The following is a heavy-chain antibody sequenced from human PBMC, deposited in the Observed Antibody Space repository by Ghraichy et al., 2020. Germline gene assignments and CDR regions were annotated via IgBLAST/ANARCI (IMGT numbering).Heavy chain of an antibody. CDR2: IPSDGSEL. Sequence: GGSLRLSCAASGFNFGGSWMTWVRQAPGKGLEWVADIPSDGSELNYVASVKGRFSNSRDNTKNSLYLQMSSLRAEESAVYYCARDRGYTSYDYWGQGTLVTVSS. D-gene: IGHD5-24*01. CDR3: ARDRGYTSYDY. J-gene: IGHJ4*02. CDR1: GFNFGGSW. V-gene: IGHV3-7*01.